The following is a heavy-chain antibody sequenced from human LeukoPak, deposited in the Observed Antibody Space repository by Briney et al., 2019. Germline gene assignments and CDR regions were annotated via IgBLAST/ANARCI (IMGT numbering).Heavy chain of an antibody. CDR2: IYHSGST. Sequence: SQTLSLTCAVSGGSISSGGYSWSWIRQPPGKGLEWIGYIYHSGSTYHNPSLKSRVTISVDRSKNQFSLKLSSVTAADTAVYYCARVGRIAAAGTRYYYYGMDVWGQGTTVTVSS. CDR1: GGSISSGGYS. CDR3: ARVGRIAAAGTRYYYYGMDV. D-gene: IGHD6-13*01. V-gene: IGHV4-30-2*01. J-gene: IGHJ6*02.